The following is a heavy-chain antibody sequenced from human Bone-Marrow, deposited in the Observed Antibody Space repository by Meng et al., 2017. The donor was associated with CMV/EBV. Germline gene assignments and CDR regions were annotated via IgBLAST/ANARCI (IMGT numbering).Heavy chain of an antibody. CDR1: GFTFSSYS. V-gene: IGHV3-7*04. CDR2: IKQDGSEK. Sequence: GGSLRLSCAASGFTFSSYSMNWVRQAPGKGLEWVANIKQDGSEKYYVDSVKGRFTISRDNAKNSLYLQMNSLRAEDTAVYYCARGLDSSGWYYYYYGMDVWGQGTTVTVSS. J-gene: IGHJ6*02. D-gene: IGHD6-19*01. CDR3: ARGLDSSGWYYYYYGMDV.